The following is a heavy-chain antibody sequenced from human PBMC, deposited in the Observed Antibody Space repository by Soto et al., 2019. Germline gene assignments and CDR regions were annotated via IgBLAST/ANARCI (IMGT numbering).Heavy chain of an antibody. Sequence: NPSETLSLTCAVSGGSISSGHYPWTWIRQPPGKGLEWIGYIYPGGNAYYSPSLKSRVTIALDTSKTLVSLRLNSVTAADTAVYYCARPVDEPISPWGQGTLVTVSS. J-gene: IGHJ4*02. CDR3: ARPVDEPISP. CDR1: GGSISSGHYP. CDR2: IYPGGNA. V-gene: IGHV4-30-2*01.